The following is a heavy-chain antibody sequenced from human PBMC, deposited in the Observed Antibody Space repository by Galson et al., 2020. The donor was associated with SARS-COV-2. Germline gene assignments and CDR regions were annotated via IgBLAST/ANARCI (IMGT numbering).Heavy chain of an antibody. J-gene: IGHJ6*02. CDR2: IKPDESEK. D-gene: IGHD2-21*02. V-gene: IGHV3-7*04. CDR3: AREDCYACGMDV. CDR1: GFTFNRYW. Sequence: GGSLRLSCTTSGFTFNRYWVSWVRLAPGKGLEWVANIKPDESEKYYVESVKGRFTISRDNPKNSVYLQMNSLRAEDTAVYFCAREDCYACGMDVWGQGTKVTVSS.